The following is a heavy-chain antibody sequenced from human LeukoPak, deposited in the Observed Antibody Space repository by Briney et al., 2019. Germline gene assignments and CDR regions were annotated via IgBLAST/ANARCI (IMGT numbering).Heavy chain of an antibody. Sequence: ASVKVSCKVSGYTLTELSMHWVRQAPGKGLEWMGGFDPEDGETIYAQKFQGRVTMTEDTSTDTAHMELSSLRSEDTAVYYCATQPCDYYDSSGYYYPADYWGQGTLVTVSS. CDR1: GYTLTELS. V-gene: IGHV1-24*01. J-gene: IGHJ4*02. D-gene: IGHD3-22*01. CDR3: ATQPCDYYDSSGYYYPADY. CDR2: FDPEDGET.